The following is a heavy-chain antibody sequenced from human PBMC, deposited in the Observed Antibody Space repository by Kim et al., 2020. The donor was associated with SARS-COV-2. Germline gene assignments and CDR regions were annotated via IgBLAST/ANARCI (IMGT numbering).Heavy chain of an antibody. J-gene: IGHJ5*01. D-gene: IGHD4-4*01. V-gene: IGHV1-18*01. Sequence: ASVKVSCKASGYTFTTYGFNWVRQAPGQGLEWMGWISAYNGDTIYAQKFQDRVTMTTDTSTSTTYMELGSLRSDDTAVYYCERDCLPMTTHRGADSWGQGTLVTVSS. CDR2: ISAYNGDT. CDR1: GYTFTTYG. CDR3: ERDCLPMTTHRGADS.